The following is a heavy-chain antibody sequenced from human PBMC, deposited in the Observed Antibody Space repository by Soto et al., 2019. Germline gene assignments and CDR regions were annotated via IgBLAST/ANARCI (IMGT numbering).Heavy chain of an antibody. CDR1: GGSVSSGSYY. Sequence: QVQLQESGPGLVKPSETLSLTCTVSGGSVSSGSYYWSWIRQPPGKGLEWIGYIYYSGSTNYNPSLKSRVTISVDTSKNQFSLKLSSVTAADTAVYYCARAHYYDSSGLPTYYFDYWGQGTLVTVSS. V-gene: IGHV4-61*01. J-gene: IGHJ4*02. CDR3: ARAHYYDSSGLPTYYFDY. D-gene: IGHD3-22*01. CDR2: IYYSGST.